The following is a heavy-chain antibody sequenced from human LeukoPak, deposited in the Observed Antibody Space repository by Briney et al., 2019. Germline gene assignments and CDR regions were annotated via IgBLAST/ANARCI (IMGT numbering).Heavy chain of an antibody. D-gene: IGHD2-15*01. CDR3: ATFSPAIDSGWFDP. V-gene: IGHV4-31*03. Sequence: PSETLSLTCTVSGGSISSSGYYWSWIRQYPGRGLEWIGYIYYSGNTYYNPSLKSRVTTSVDTSKNQFSLKLSSVIAADTAVYYCATFSPAIDSGWFDPWGQGTLVTVSS. CDR2: IYYSGNT. CDR1: GGSISSSGYY. J-gene: IGHJ5*02.